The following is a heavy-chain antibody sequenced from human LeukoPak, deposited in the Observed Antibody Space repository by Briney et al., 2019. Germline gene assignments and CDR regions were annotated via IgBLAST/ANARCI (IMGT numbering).Heavy chain of an antibody. CDR1: GFTFSSYA. Sequence: GGSLRLSCAASGFTFSSYAMSWVRQAPGKGLEWVSAISGSGGSTYYADSVKGRFTISRDNSKNTLYLQMNSLRAEDTAVYYCAKGPAGTMIVSRMFDYWGQGTLVTVSS. D-gene: IGHD3-22*01. V-gene: IGHV3-23*01. CDR3: AKGPAGTMIVSRMFDY. J-gene: IGHJ4*02. CDR2: ISGSGGST.